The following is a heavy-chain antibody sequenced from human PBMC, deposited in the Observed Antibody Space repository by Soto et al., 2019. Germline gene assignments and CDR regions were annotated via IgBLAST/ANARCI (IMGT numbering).Heavy chain of an antibody. CDR2: ISYDGSNE. J-gene: IGHJ4*02. CDR1: GFTFSSYA. Sequence: QVQLVESGGGVVQPGRSLRLSCAASGFTFSSYAMHWVRQAPGKGLEWVGLISYDGSNEYYADSVKGRFTISRDNSKNTVYLQVNSLRDEDTAVYYCAREGFGAYDFRRVPHTDYWGQGTLVTVSS. V-gene: IGHV3-30-3*01. D-gene: IGHD5-12*01. CDR3: AREGFGAYDFRRVPHTDY.